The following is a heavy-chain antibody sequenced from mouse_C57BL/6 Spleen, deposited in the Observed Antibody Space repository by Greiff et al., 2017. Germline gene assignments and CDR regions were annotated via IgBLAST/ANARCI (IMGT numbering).Heavy chain of an antibody. V-gene: IGHV3-6*01. CDR2: ISYDGSN. Sequence: ESGPGLVKPSQSLSLTCSVTGYSITSGYYWNWIRQFPGNKLEWMGYISYDGSNNYNPSLKNRISITRDTSKNQFFLKLNSVTTEDTATYYCAREDGSLFAYWGQGTLVTVSA. CDR3: AREDGSLFAY. J-gene: IGHJ3*01. CDR1: GYSITSGYY. D-gene: IGHD2-3*01.